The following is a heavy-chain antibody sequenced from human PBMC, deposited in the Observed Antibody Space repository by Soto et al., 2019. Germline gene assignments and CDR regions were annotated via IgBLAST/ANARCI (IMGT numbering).Heavy chain of an antibody. V-gene: IGHV1-69*13. CDR1: GGTFSSYA. CDR3: ARADTMVRGTSGAAWENA. J-gene: IGHJ5*02. D-gene: IGHD3-10*01. Sequence: GASVKVSCKASGGTFSSYAISWVRQAPGQGLEWMGGIIPIFGTANYAQKFQGRVTITADESTSTAYMELSSLRSEDTAVYYCARADTMVRGTSGAAWENAWGQGTLVTVSS. CDR2: IIPIFGTA.